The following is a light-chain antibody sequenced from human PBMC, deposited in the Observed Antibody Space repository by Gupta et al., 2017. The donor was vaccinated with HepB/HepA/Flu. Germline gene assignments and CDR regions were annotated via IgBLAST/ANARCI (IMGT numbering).Light chain of an antibody. Sequence: QAGLTQPPSVSKDLRQIATITCTGNSNNVGNQGAAWLQQHQGHPPKLLSYSNNKRPSGISERFSASRSGNTASLTITGLQPEDEADYYCSAWDSSLSAWVFGGGTKVTVL. CDR2: SNN. CDR1: SNNVGNQG. CDR3: SAWDSSLSAWV. J-gene: IGLJ3*02. V-gene: IGLV10-54*04.